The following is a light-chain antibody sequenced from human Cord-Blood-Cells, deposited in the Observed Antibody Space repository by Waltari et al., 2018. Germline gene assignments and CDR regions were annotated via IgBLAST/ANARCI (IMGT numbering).Light chain of an antibody. CDR3: QQSYSTPFN. J-gene: IGKJ3*01. V-gene: IGKV1-39*01. CDR2: AAS. CDR1: QSISSY. Sequence: DIQMTQSPSSLSASVGDRVTITCRASQSISSYLNWYQQKPGKVPKLLIYAASSLQSGVPSRFSGRGSGTDFTLTISSLQPEDFATYYCQQSYSTPFNFGPGTKVDIK.